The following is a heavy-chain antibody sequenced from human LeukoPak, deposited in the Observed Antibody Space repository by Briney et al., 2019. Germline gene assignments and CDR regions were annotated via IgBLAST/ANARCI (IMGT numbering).Heavy chain of an antibody. V-gene: IGHV3-30-3*01. Sequence: PGGSLRLSCAASGFTFSSYWMSWVRQAPGKGLEWVAVISYNGNNIYYVDSVKGRFTISRDNSKNTLYLQMSSLRPEDTAVYYCARRYSSGCLDYWGQGTLVTVSS. CDR2: ISYNGNNI. CDR1: GFTFSSYW. J-gene: IGHJ4*02. D-gene: IGHD6-19*01. CDR3: ARRYSSGCLDY.